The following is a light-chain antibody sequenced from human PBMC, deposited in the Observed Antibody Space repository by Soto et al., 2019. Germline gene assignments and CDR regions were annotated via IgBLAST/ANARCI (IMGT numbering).Light chain of an antibody. CDR1: QTVTSSY. CDR2: ATS. Sequence: EIVLTPSQGTLSLSPGEIATLSCRASQTVTSSYFAWYQQRPGQAPRLLIYATSSRATGIPDRFSGSGSGTEFTLTISSLQSEDCAIYYCQQYYTWPITFGGGTKVDIK. J-gene: IGKJ4*01. CDR3: QQYYTWPIT. V-gene: IGKV3-20*01.